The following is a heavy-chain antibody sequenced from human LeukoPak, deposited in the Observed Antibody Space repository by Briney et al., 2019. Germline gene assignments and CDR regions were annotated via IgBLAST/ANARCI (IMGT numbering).Heavy chain of an antibody. D-gene: IGHD3-9*01. CDR1: GYTFTGYY. Sequence: ASVKVSCKASGYTFTGYYMHWVRQAPGQGLEWMGWINPNSGGTNYAQKFQGRVTMTRDTSISTVYMELSRLRSDDTAVYYCARDGDDILTEKTNFDYWGQGTLVTVSS. V-gene: IGHV1-2*02. CDR3: ARDGDDILTEKTNFDY. CDR2: INPNSGGT. J-gene: IGHJ4*02.